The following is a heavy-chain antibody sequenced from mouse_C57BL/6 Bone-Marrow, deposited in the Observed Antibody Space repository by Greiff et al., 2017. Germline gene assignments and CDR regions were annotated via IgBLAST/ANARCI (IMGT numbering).Heavy chain of an antibody. CDR3: TFVYYDYDWFAY. V-gene: IGHV14-4*01. CDR1: GFNIKDDY. D-gene: IGHD2-4*01. Sequence: EVQLQQSGAELVRPGASVKLSCTASGFNIKDDYMHWVKQRPEQGLEWIGWIDPENGDTEYASKFQGKATITADTSSNTAYLQLSSLTSEDTAVYYCTFVYYDYDWFAYWGQGTLVTVSA. J-gene: IGHJ3*01. CDR2: IDPENGDT.